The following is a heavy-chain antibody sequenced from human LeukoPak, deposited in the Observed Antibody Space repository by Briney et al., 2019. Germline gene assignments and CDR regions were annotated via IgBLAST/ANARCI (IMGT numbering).Heavy chain of an antibody. Sequence: PSETLSLTCTVSGGSISSGDYYWSWIRQPPGKGLEWIGYIYYSGSTYYNLSLKSRVTISVDTSKNQFSLKLSSVTAADTAVYYCARGPEYWYFDLWGRGTLVTVSS. CDR1: GGSISSGDYY. CDR2: IYYSGST. D-gene: IGHD1-14*01. J-gene: IGHJ2*01. V-gene: IGHV4-30-4*08. CDR3: ARGPEYWYFDL.